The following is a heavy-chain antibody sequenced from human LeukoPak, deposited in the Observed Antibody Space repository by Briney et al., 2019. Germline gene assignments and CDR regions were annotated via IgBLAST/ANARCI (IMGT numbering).Heavy chain of an antibody. CDR2: IYYSGST. CDR1: GGSISSGGYS. Sequence: SETLSLTCTVSGGSISSGGYSWSWIRQPPGKGLQWIGYIYYSGSTYYNPSLKSRVTISVDTSKNYFSLKLSSVTAADTAVYYCVRGVVADHDAFDIWGQGTMVTVSS. V-gene: IGHV4-30-4*07. D-gene: IGHD2-15*01. CDR3: VRGVVADHDAFDI. J-gene: IGHJ3*02.